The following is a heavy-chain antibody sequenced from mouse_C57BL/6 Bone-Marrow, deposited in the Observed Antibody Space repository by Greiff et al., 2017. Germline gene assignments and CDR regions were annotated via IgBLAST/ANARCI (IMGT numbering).Heavy chain of an antibody. CDR2: INPSTGGT. J-gene: IGHJ2*01. V-gene: IGHV1-42*01. CDR1: GYSFTGYY. Sequence: VQLKESGPELVKPGASVKISCKASGYSFTGYYMNWVKQSPEKSLEWIGEINPSTGGTTYNQKFKAKATLTVDKSSSTAYMQLKSLTSEASAVYYCARENGPLFDYWGQGTTLTVSS. CDR3: ARENGPLFDY.